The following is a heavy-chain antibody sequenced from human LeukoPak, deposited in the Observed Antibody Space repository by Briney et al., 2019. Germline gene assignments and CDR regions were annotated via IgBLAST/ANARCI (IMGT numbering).Heavy chain of an antibody. CDR3: ARDRSSSHYYYMDV. V-gene: IGHV3-48*04. J-gene: IGHJ6*03. CDR2: ISSSSSPI. Sequence: GGSLRLSCAASGFTFSQYNMNWVRQVPGKGLEWISHISSSSSPIYYADSVKGRFTISRDNTKNSLYLQMNSLRAEDTAVYHCARDRSSSHYYYMDVWGKGTTVTVSS. D-gene: IGHD6-6*01. CDR1: GFTFSQYN.